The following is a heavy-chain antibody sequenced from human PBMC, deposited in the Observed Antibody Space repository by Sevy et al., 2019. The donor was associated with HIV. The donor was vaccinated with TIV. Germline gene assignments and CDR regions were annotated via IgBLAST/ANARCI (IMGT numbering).Heavy chain of an antibody. J-gene: IGHJ3*02. Sequence: GGSLRLSCNASGITFSTSVMNWVRQSPDRGLEWVSSISGDTYYTHYADPIRGRFIVSRDNAKNSLCLEMNSLTVEDTAVYYCTRASLLGYCSTTSCYYAFDIWGPGTVVTVSS. CDR2: ISGDTYYT. D-gene: IGHD2-2*01. CDR1: GITFSTSV. V-gene: IGHV3-21*01. CDR3: TRASLLGYCSTTSCYYAFDI.